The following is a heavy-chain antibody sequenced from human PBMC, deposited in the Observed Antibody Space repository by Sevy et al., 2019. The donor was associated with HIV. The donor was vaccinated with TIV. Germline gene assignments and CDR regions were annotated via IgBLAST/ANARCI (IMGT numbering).Heavy chain of an antibody. CDR2: IYQDGSEK. V-gene: IGHV3-7*01. D-gene: IGHD4-17*01. CDR3: AREGSYADYRFSYYYGMDV. CDR1: GFSFSSYW. J-gene: IGHJ6*02. Sequence: GGSLRLSCAASGFSFSSYWMTWVRQAPGKGLEWVANIYQDGSEKYYVDSVRGRFTISRDNAKNSLYLQMNSLRAEDTAVYYCAREGSYADYRFSYYYGMDVWGQGTTVTVSS.